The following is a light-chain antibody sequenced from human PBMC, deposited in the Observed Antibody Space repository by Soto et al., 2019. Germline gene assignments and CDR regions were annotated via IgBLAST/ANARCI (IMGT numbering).Light chain of an antibody. CDR1: QTVSSSY. J-gene: IGKJ2*01. V-gene: IGKV3-20*01. CDR3: QQYGSSSYT. Sequence: EIVLTQSPGTLSLSPGERATLSCRASQTVSSSYLTWYQQKPGQAPRLLIYGASSRATGIPDRFSGSGSGTDXXLTISRLEPEDFAVYYCQQYGSSSYTFGQGTKLEIK. CDR2: GAS.